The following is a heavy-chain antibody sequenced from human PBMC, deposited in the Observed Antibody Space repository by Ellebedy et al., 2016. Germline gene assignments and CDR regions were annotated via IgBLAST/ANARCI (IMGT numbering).Heavy chain of an antibody. Sequence: GGSLRLSXAASGFTFSSYWMSWVRQAPGKGLEWVANIKQDGSEKYYVDSVKGRFTISRDNAKNSLYLQMNGLRDEDTAVYYCARDRYSGSSSSFDYWGQGTLVTVSS. CDR3: ARDRYSGSSSSFDY. CDR2: IKQDGSEK. CDR1: GFTFSSYW. D-gene: IGHD1-26*01. V-gene: IGHV3-7*01. J-gene: IGHJ4*02.